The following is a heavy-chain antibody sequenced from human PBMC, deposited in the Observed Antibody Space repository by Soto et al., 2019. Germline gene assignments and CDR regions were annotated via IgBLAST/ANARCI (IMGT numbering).Heavy chain of an antibody. CDR2: ISGSGGST. Sequence: EVQLLESGGGLVQPGGSLRLSCATSGFTFNSYAMSWVRQAPGKGLEWVSAISGSGGSTYYAASVKGRFNISRDKSENTLYLQMNSLRAEDTAVYLCGEGQQRVCLFDPWGQGTLVTVSS. CDR3: GEGQQRVCLFDP. V-gene: IGHV3-23*01. D-gene: IGHD6-13*01. CDR1: GFTFNSYA. J-gene: IGHJ5*02.